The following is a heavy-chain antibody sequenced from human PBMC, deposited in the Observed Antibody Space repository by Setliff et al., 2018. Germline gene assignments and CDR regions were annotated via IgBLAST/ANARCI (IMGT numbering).Heavy chain of an antibody. J-gene: IGHJ6*03. D-gene: IGHD3-3*01. CDR1: GDSIRSYY. CDR2: IQHTGTT. V-gene: IGHV4-59*01. Sequence: SETLSLTCIVSGDSIRSYYWSWIRQSPGKELEWIGYIQHTGTTKYNPSLGSRISMSVDTSKKQFSLKLNSVTAADTAVYYCARDFSTPHFGVARGSYYYYYMDVWGKGTTVTVSS. CDR3: ARDFSTPHFGVARGSYYYYYMDV.